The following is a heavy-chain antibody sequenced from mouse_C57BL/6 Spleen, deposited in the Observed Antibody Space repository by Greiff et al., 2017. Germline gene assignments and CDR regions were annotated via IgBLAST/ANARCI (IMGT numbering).Heavy chain of an antibody. J-gene: IGHJ1*03. V-gene: IGHV1-64*01. Sequence: QVQLKQPGAELVKPGASVKLSCKASGYTFTSYWMHWVKQRPGQGLEWIGMIHPNSGSTNYNEKFKSKATLTVDKSSSTAYMQLSSLTSEDSAVYYCARGTLDYGSSYGYFDVWGTGTTVTVSS. CDR1: GYTFTSYW. CDR3: ARGTLDYGSSYGYFDV. D-gene: IGHD1-1*01. CDR2: IHPNSGST.